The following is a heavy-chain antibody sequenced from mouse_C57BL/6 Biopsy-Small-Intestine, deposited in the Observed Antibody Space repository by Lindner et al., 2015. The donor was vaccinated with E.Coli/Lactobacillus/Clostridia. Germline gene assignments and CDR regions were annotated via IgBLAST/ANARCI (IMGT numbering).Heavy chain of an antibody. CDR1: GYTFNTHD. Sequence: SVKVSCKASGYTFNTHDIIWVRQAPGQGLEWMGGISLHNGKTTYAQKFQGRVTMTTDTSTNTAYMELRSLRSDDTAVYFCAREHTYHYGSGSYIGGLQYFDFWGQGNPCSPSPQ. V-gene: IGHV14-2*02. CDR2: ISLHNGKT. J-gene: IGHJ2*01. CDR3: AREHTYHYGSGSYIGGLQYFDF. D-gene: IGHD2-2*01.